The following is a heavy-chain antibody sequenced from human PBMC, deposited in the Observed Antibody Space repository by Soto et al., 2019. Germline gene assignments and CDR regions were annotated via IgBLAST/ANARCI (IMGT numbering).Heavy chain of an antibody. Sequence: SVKVSCKASGFTFTSSAVQWVRQARGQRLEWIGWIVVGSGNTNYAQKFQERVTITRGMSTSTAYMELSSLRSEDTAVYYCAAGLTEDYYYYGMDVWGQGTTVTVSS. CDR1: GFTFTSSA. CDR2: IVVGSGNT. J-gene: IGHJ6*02. V-gene: IGHV1-58*01. CDR3: AAGLTEDYYYYGMDV.